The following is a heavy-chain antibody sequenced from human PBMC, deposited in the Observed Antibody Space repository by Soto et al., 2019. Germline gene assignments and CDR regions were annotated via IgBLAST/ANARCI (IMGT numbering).Heavy chain of an antibody. J-gene: IGHJ5*02. CDR1: GFTVSSNY. Sequence: EVQLVGSGGGLVQPGGSLRLSCAASGFTVSSNYMSWVRQAPGKGLEWVSVIYSGGSTYYADPGKGRFTISRDNSKNTQYLKMNSLGAEDTAVYYCARESHYGYYAGDWFDPWGQGTLVTVSS. V-gene: IGHV3-66*01. D-gene: IGHD4-17*01. CDR3: ARESHYGYYAGDWFDP. CDR2: IYSGGST.